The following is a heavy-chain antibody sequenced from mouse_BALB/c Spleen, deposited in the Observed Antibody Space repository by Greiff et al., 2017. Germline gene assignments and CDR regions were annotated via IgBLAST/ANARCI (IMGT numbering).Heavy chain of an antibody. J-gene: IGHJ3*01. CDR3: ARNWDYYGSSPWFAY. V-gene: IGHV2-4-1*01. CDR1: GFSLNSYG. Sequence: VNVVESGPGLVQPSQSLSITCTVSGFSLNSYGVHWVRQSPGKGLDWLGVIWSGGSTDYNAAFISRLSINKDNSKSQVFFKMNSLQADDTAIYYCARNWDYYGSSPWFAYWGQGTLVTVSA. D-gene: IGHD1-1*01. CDR2: IWSGGST.